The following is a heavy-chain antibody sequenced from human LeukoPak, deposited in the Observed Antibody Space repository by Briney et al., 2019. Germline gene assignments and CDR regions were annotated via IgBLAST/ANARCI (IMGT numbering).Heavy chain of an antibody. CDR1: GGSISSSSYY. V-gene: IGHV4-39*07. D-gene: IGHD4-11*01. CDR2: IYYSGST. CDR3: AREKTTVTH. Sequence: PSETLSLTCTVSGGSISSSSYYWGWIRQPPGKGLEWIGSIYYSGSTYYNPYLKSRVTISVDTSKNQYSLKLSSVTAADTAVYSCAREKTTVTHWGQGTPVTVSS. J-gene: IGHJ1*01.